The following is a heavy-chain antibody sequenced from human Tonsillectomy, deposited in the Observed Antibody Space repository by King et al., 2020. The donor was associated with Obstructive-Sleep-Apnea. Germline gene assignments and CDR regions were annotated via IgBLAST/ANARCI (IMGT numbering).Heavy chain of an antibody. V-gene: IGHV3-15*01. D-gene: IGHD5-12*01. CDR2: IKSKTNGGTT. CDR3: TXXAVPXIXXYYFDY. J-gene: IGHJ4*02. CDR1: GFTFSDAW. Sequence: VQLVESGGGLVKPGGSLRLSCAASGFTFSDAWMSWVRQAPGKGLEWVGRIKSKTNGGTTDYAAPVKGRFIISRDDSNNTLYLQMNSLKTEDTAVYYCTXXAVPXIXXYYFDYWGQGTLVTVXX.